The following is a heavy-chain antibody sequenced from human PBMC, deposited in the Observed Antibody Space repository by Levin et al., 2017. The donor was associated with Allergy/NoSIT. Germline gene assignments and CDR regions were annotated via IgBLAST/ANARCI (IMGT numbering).Heavy chain of an antibody. CDR3: ARDLWYSSSQNY. J-gene: IGHJ4*02. CDR1: GFTVSSNY. CDR2: IYSGGST. Sequence: PGGSLRLSCAASGFTVSSNYMSWVRQAPGKGLEWVSVIYSGGSTYYADSVKGRFTISRDNSKNTLYLQMNSLRAEDTAVYYCARDLWYSSSQNYWGQGTLVTVSS. D-gene: IGHD6-13*01. V-gene: IGHV3-66*02.